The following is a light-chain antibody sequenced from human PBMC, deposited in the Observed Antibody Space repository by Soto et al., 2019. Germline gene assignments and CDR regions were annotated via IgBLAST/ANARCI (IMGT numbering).Light chain of an antibody. CDR2: GAS. CDR1: QTITSN. CDR3: QQYSSWVT. J-gene: IGKJ4*01. Sequence: EIVMTQSPVTLSLSPGDTATLSCRASQTITSNLAWYQQKPGQPPRLLIFGASTRATGIPARFSGSGSGTEFPLTITYLQSEDFAVYYCQQYSSWVTFGGGTQLEI. V-gene: IGKV3-15*01.